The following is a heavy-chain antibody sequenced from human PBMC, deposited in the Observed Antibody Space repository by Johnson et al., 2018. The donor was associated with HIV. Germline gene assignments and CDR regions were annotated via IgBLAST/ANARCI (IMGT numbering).Heavy chain of an antibody. V-gene: IGHV3-30-3*01. CDR2: ISYDGSNK. CDR3: ARDPVFCAGGTCYSNVFDI. CDR1: GFTFSSYA. J-gene: IGHJ3*02. Sequence: QVQVVESGGGVVQPGRSLRLSCAASGFTFSSYAMHWVRQAPGKGLEWVAVISYDGSNKYYADSVKGRFHISRDNSKNTLYLQMNSLRAEDTALYFCARDPVFCAGGTCYSNVFDIWGQGTMVTVSS. D-gene: IGHD2-15*01.